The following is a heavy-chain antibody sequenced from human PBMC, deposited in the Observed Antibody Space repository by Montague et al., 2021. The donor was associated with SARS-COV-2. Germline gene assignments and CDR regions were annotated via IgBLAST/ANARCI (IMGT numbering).Heavy chain of an antibody. CDR1: GDSVSSNSAA. CDR3: ARATEWRGYYYYYMDV. Sequence: CAISGDSVSSNSAAWNWIRQSPSRGLEWLGRTYYRSRWFNDYAVSIRGRITINPDTSKNQFSLQLNSVTPEDTAVYYCARATEWRGYYYYYMDVWGKGTTVTVSS. V-gene: IGHV6-1*01. CDR2: TYYRSRWFN. D-gene: IGHD3-3*01. J-gene: IGHJ6*03.